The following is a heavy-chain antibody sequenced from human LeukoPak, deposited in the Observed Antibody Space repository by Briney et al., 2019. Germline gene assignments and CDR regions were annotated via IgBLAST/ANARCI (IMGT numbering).Heavy chain of an antibody. Sequence: PGGSLRLSCAVSGFTFSSYWMHWVRHAPGKGLVWVSRINTDGSTTSYADSVNGRFSISRDNAKNTLYLQMNSLRAEDTAVYYCARLKFGGAIDYWGQGTLVTVSS. V-gene: IGHV3-74*01. CDR1: GFTFSSYW. CDR3: ARLKFGGAIDY. CDR2: INTDGSTT. J-gene: IGHJ4*02. D-gene: IGHD1-26*01.